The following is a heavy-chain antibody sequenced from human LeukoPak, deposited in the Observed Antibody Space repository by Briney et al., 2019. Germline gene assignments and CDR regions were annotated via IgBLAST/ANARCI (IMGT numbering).Heavy chain of an antibody. CDR2: IYYSGYT. J-gene: IGHJ6*02. V-gene: IGHV4-39*01. D-gene: IGHD2-15*01. Sequence: SETLSLTCTVSGGSISSSTYYWGWIRQLPGKGLEWIGSIYYSGYTYHNPSLESRVTMSVDTSKNQFSLKLTSVTAADTAVYYCAASGPGYHHGRDVWGQGTTVTVFS. CDR3: AASGPGYHHGRDV. CDR1: GGSISSSTYY.